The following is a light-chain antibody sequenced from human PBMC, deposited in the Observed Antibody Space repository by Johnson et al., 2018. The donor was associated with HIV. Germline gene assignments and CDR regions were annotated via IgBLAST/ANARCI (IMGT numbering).Light chain of an antibody. CDR3: GTWDSSLRGGV. Sequence: QSVLTQPPSVSAAPGQKVTISCSGSSSNIGNNYVSWYQQLPGTAPKLLIYDNNKRPSGIPDLFSGSKSGTSATLGITVLQTGDEADYYCGTWDSSLRGGVFGTGTKVTVL. J-gene: IGLJ1*01. CDR2: DNN. V-gene: IGLV1-51*01. CDR1: SSNIGNNY.